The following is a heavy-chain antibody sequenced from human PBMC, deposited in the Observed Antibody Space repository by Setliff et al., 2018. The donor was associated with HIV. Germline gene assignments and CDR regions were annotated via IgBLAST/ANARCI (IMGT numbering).Heavy chain of an antibody. CDR3: VKEGLSDYDYVGYSDH. Sequence: PGGSLRLSCAVSGFTFNNYDMGWVRQAPGKGLEWVSSVSGGGGTTKYADSVKGQFTIFRDDLKNTVFLQMNGLRVGDTAVYYCVKEGLSDYDYVGYSDHWGQGTLVTVSS. CDR1: GFTFNNYD. V-gene: IGHV3-23*01. CDR2: VSGGGGTT. J-gene: IGHJ4*02. D-gene: IGHD5-12*01.